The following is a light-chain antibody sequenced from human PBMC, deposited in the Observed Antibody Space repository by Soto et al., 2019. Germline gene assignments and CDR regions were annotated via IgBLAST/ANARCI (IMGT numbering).Light chain of an antibody. Sequence: EIVMTQSPATLSVSPGERATLSCRASQRVSSNLAWYQQKPGQAHRLLIYGASTRATGIPARFSGSGSGTDYTLNISSLQSEDFAVYYCQQYNNWHHTFGQGNKLEIK. V-gene: IGKV3-15*01. J-gene: IGKJ2*01. CDR2: GAS. CDR1: QRVSSN. CDR3: QQYNNWHHT.